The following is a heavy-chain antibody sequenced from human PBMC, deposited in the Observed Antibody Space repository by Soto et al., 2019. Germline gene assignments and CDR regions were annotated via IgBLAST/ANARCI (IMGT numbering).Heavy chain of an antibody. D-gene: IGHD6-19*01. CDR3: ARGIIVGGWYPYYFDY. Sequence: ASVKVSCKASGGTFSSYAISWVRQAPGQGLEWMGGINAGNGNTKYSQKFQGRVSITRDTSASTAYMELSSLRSEDTAVYYCARGIIVGGWYPYYFDYWGRGTLVTVSS. CDR1: GGTFSSYA. V-gene: IGHV1-3*01. CDR2: INAGNGNT. J-gene: IGHJ4*02.